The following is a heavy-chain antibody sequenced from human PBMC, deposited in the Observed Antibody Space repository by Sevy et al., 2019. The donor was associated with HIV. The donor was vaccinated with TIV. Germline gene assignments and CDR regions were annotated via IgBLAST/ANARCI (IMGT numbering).Heavy chain of an antibody. CDR3: ARDWSSGWEGRFGY. V-gene: IGHV3-11*01. CDR2: ISSSGSTI. Sequence: GGSLRLSCAASGFTFSDYYMSWIRQAPGKGLEWVSYISSSGSTIYYADSVKGRFTISRDNDKNSLYLQMNSLRAEDTAVYYCARDWSSGWEGRFGYWGQGTLVTVSS. J-gene: IGHJ4*02. D-gene: IGHD6-19*01. CDR1: GFTFSDYY.